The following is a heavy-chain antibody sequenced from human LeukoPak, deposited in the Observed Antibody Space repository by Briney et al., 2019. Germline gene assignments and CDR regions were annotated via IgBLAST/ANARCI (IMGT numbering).Heavy chain of an antibody. D-gene: IGHD2-15*01. J-gene: IGHJ4*02. Sequence: TSETLSLTCSVSGASISSYSWSWIRQPPGKGLEWIGYIYYSGNTNYNPSLKSRVTISVDTSNNEVSLNLNFVTAADTAVYYCARFVGSGLDYWGQGTLLTVSS. CDR1: GASISSYS. CDR3: ARFVGSGLDY. CDR2: IYYSGNT. V-gene: IGHV4-59*01.